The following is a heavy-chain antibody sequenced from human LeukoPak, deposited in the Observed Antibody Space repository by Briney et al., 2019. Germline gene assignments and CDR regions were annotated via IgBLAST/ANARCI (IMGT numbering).Heavy chain of an antibody. CDR2: ISSSSSYI. D-gene: IGHD1-1*01. Sequence: GGSLRLSCAASGFTFSSYSMNWVRQAPGKGLEWVSSISSSSSYIFYADSVKGRFTISRDNAKNSLYLQTNSLRAEDTAVYYCARDLGMTRLDYWGQGTLVTVSS. J-gene: IGHJ4*02. CDR1: GFTFSSYS. V-gene: IGHV3-21*01. CDR3: ARDLGMTRLDY.